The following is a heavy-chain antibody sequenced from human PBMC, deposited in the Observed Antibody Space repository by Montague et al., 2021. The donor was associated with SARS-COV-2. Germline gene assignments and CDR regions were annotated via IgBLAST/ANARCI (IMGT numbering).Heavy chain of an antibody. V-gene: IGHV4-59*01. Sequence: SETLSLTCTVSGGSISNYYWSWIRQPPGKGLEWIGYIYYSGSTNYNPSLKSRVTITVVTSKSQFSLQLSSVTAADTAVYYCAGVQRGYYDGLGVSAHVDNRAQGTLVTVSS. CDR1: GGSISNYY. J-gene: IGHJ4*02. CDR3: AGVQRGYYDGLGVSAHVDN. D-gene: IGHD3-10*01. CDR2: IYYSGST.